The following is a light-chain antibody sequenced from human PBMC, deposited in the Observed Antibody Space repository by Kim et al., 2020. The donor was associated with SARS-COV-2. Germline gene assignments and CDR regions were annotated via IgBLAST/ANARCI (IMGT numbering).Light chain of an antibody. CDR3: QVWDSSSDHCV. CDR1: NMANKC. Sequence: SYELTQPPSVSVSPGKTARITCGGDNMANKCVHWYQQKPGQAPVLVIYYDTDRPSGIPERFSGSNSGTTATLTISGVEAEDEADYYCQVWDSSSDHCVFGGGTQLTVL. CDR2: YDT. J-gene: IGLJ3*02. V-gene: IGLV3-21*04.